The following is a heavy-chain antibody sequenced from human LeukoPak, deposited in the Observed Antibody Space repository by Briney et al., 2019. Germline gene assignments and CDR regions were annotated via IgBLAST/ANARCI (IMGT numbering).Heavy chain of an antibody. V-gene: IGHV3-30*18. J-gene: IGHJ4*02. CDR2: ISYDGSNK. D-gene: IGHD1/OR15-1a*01. Sequence: PGGSLRLSCEASGFNFNSYGMHWVRQAPGKGLEWVAVISYDGSNKYYADSVKGRFTISRDNSMNTLYLQMNSLRAEDTAVYYCAKRTIYSYFDYWGQGTLVTVSS. CDR3: AKRTIYSYFDY. CDR1: GFNFNSYG.